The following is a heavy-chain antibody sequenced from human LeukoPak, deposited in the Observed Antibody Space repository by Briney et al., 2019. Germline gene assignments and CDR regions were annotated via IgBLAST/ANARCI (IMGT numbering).Heavy chain of an antibody. J-gene: IGHJ6*02. V-gene: IGHV3-13*04. Sequence: GGSLRLSCAASGFTFSSYDMHWVRQATGKGLEWVSAIGTAGDTYYPGSVKGRFTISRENANNSLYLQMNSLRAGDTAVYYCARGPYSSSRPRYYYYGMDVWGQGTTVTVSS. CDR2: IGTAGDT. D-gene: IGHD6-13*01. CDR1: GFTFSSYD. CDR3: ARGPYSSSRPRYYYYGMDV.